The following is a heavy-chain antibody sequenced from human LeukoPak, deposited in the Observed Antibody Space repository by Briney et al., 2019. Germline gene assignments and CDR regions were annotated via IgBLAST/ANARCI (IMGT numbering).Heavy chain of an antibody. Sequence: PGGSLRLSCAASGFTFDDYAMHWVRQGPGKGLEWVSGIGGNSGNIGYADSVQGRFTISRDNTKNSLYLQMNSLKPEDTATYYCAKDHGGNYWFFDLWGRGTLVTVSS. CDR3: AKDHGGNYWFFDL. CDR2: IGGNSGNI. D-gene: IGHD4-23*01. J-gene: IGHJ2*01. V-gene: IGHV3-9*01. CDR1: GFTFDDYA.